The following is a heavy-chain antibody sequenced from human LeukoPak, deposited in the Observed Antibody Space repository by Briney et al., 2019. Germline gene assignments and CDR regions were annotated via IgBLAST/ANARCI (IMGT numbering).Heavy chain of an antibody. CDR1: GGSISSYY. V-gene: IGHV4-39*07. Sequence: SETLSLTCTVSGGSISSYYWGWIRQPPGKGLEWIGSIYYSGSTYYNPSLKSRVTISVDTSKNQFSLKLSSVTAADTAVYYCARESKAVAGTVDYWGQGTLVTVSS. CDR2: IYYSGST. J-gene: IGHJ4*02. CDR3: ARESKAVAGTVDY. D-gene: IGHD6-19*01.